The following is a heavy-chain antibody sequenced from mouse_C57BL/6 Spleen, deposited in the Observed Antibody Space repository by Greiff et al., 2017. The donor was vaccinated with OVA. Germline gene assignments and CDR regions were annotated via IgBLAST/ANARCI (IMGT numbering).Heavy chain of an antibody. CDR3: ARRETRTGMAY. V-gene: IGHV1-52*01. D-gene: IGHD4-1*01. Sequence: VQLQQPGAELVRPGSSVKLSCKASGYTFTSYWMHWVKQRPIQGLEWIGNIDPSDSETHYNQKFKDKATLTVDKSYSTAYMQLNGLTSEDSAVNCNARRETRTGMAYWGQGTLVTVSA. CDR1: GYTFTSYW. J-gene: IGHJ3*01. CDR2: IDPSDSET.